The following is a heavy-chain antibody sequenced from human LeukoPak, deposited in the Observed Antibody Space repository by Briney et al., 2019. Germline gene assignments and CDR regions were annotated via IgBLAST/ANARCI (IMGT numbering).Heavy chain of an antibody. CDR3: ARDLDDILTGSSYYYYYMDV. D-gene: IGHD3-9*01. V-gene: IGHV1-2*02. CDR1: GYTFTGYY. J-gene: IGHJ6*03. CDR2: INPNSGGT. Sequence: ASVKVSCKASGYTFTGYYMHWLRQAPGQGLEWMGWINPNSGGTNYAQKFQGRVTMTRDTSISTAYMELSRLRSDDTAVYYCARDLDDILTGSSYYYYYMDVWGKGTTVTVSS.